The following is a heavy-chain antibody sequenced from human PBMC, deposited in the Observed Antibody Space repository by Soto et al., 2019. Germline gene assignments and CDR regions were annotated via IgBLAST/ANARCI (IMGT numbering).Heavy chain of an antibody. Sequence: GASVKVSCKASGYTFTSYGISWVRQAPGQGLERMGWISAYNSNTNYAQKLQGRVTMTTDTSTSTAYMDLRSLRAEDTAVYYCARELVVPAAMPYGDYYYYGMDVWGQGTTVTVSS. D-gene: IGHD2-2*01. J-gene: IGHJ6*02. CDR2: ISAYNSNT. CDR1: GYTFTSYG. V-gene: IGHV1-18*01. CDR3: ARELVVPAAMPYGDYYYYGMDV.